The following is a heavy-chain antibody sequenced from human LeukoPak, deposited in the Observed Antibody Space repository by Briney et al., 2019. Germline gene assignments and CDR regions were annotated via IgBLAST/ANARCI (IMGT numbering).Heavy chain of an antibody. CDR3: ASKSTAWTIDY. J-gene: IGHJ4*02. Sequence: PSETLSLTCTVSGGSISSSSYYWGWIRQTPGKGLEWIGTMYYGGSTNYNPSLKSRVTLSIDTPKNQFSLRLSSVTAADTAVYYCASKSTAWTIDYWGQGTLVTVSS. CDR2: MYYGGST. CDR1: GGSISSSSYY. V-gene: IGHV4-39*01. D-gene: IGHD3/OR15-3a*01.